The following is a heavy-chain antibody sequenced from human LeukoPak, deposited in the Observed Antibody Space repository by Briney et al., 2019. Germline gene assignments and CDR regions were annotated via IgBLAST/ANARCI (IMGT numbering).Heavy chain of an antibody. CDR3: ARDGGSNNYWFDP. V-gene: IGHV4-34*01. Sequence: SETLSLTFAIYGEPFSTYYGIWIRQTPGKGLEWIGEINQSGRTNYNPSLKSRVTISVDTSKNQFSLKLKSVTAADTAVYYCARDGGSNNYWFDPWGQGMLVSVSS. D-gene: IGHD4-23*01. CDR2: INQSGRT. J-gene: IGHJ5*02. CDR1: GEPFSTYY.